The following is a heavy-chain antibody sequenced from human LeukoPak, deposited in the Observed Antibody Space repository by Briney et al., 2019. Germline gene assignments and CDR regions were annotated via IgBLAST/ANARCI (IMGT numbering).Heavy chain of an antibody. D-gene: IGHD3-3*01. CDR3: AKMHYDFWSAYYN. CDR2: INPNSGGT. V-gene: IGHV1-2*02. Sequence: ASVTVSCKASGYTFTGYFIHWVRQAPRQGLEWMGWINPNSGGTHYAQKFQGRVTMTRDTSISTAYMELSRLRSDDTAVYYCAKMHYDFWSAYYNWGQGTLVTVSS. CDR1: GYTFTGYF. J-gene: IGHJ4*02.